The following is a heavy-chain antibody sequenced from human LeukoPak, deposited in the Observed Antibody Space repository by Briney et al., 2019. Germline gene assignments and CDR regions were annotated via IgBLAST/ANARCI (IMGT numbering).Heavy chain of an antibody. CDR3: ARDQEVAATNFDY. CDR2: IYYSGST. J-gene: IGHJ4*02. CDR1: GGSISGYY. D-gene: IGHD2-15*01. V-gene: IGHV4-59*12. Sequence: PSETLSLTCTVSGGSISGYYWSWIRQPPGKGLEWIGYIYYSGSTNYNPSLKSRVTISVDTSKNQFSLKLSSVTAADTAVYYCARDQEVAATNFDYWGQGTLVTVSS.